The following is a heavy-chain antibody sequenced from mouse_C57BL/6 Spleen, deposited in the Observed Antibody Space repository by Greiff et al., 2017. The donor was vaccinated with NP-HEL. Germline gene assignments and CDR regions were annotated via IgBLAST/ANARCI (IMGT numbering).Heavy chain of an antibody. CDR2: IHPSDSDT. D-gene: IGHD2-10*02. CDR3: AIGLEIRKGSCFAY. Sequence: QVQLQQPGAELVQSGASVKVSCKASGYTFTSYWMHWVKQRPGQGLEWIGRIHPSDSDTNYNQKFKGKATLSVDKASSTAYMQLSSLTSEDSAFFYCAIGLEIRKGSCFAYWCQVTLVTVSA. V-gene: IGHV1-74*01. CDR1: GYTFTSYW. J-gene: IGHJ3*01.